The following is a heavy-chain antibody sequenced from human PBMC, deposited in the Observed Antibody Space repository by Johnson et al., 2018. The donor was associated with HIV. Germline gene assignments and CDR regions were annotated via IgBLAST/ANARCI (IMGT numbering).Heavy chain of an antibody. CDR1: GFTFSNAW. V-gene: IGHV3-20*04. Sequence: VRLVESGGGLVKPGGSLRLSCAASGFTFSNAWMSWVRQAPGKGLEWVSGINWNGGRIVYADSVKGRFTISRDNARNSLYLQMNSLRAEDTALYYCARDRRNYYGSSGYTDYDAFDIWGQGTMVTVSS. CDR2: INWNGGRI. CDR3: ARDRRNYYGSSGYTDYDAFDI. J-gene: IGHJ3*02. D-gene: IGHD3-22*01.